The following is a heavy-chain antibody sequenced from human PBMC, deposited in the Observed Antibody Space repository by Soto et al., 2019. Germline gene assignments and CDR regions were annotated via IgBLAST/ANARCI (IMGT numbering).Heavy chain of an antibody. CDR1: GFTFSSFW. D-gene: IGHD3-10*01. V-gene: IGHV3-74*01. CDR2: INSDGSGA. J-gene: IGHJ3*02. CDR3: IRDYGEAGSTNAFDI. Sequence: LRLSCAASGFTFSSFWMHWVRQAPGKGLVWVSRINSDGSGASYADFVEGRFTISRDNAKNTVYFQMNSLREEDTAVYYCIRDYGEAGSTNAFDIWGQGTMVTVPS.